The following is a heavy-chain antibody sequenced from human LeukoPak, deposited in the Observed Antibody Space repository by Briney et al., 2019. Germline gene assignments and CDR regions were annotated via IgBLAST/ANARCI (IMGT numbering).Heavy chain of an antibody. Sequence: GGSLRLSCAASGFTLSSYAMSWVRQAPGKGLEWVSAISDSGNTYHADSVKGRFTISRDNTKKSLYLQLNSLRPEDSAVYYCARPRGCGSARCNNFDYWGQGTLVTVSS. CDR2: ISDSGNT. CDR1: GFTLSSYA. V-gene: IGHV3-23*01. CDR3: ARPRGCGSARCNNFDY. J-gene: IGHJ4*02. D-gene: IGHD2-2*01.